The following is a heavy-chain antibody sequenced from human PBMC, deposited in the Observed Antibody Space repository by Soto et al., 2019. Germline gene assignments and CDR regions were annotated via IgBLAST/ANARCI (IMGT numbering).Heavy chain of an antibody. D-gene: IGHD2-2*01. Sequence: GGSLRLSCAASGFTFSNYAMSWVRQAPGKGLEWVSVISAGGNSTYYADSVKGRFTLSRDNAKNTVYLQMNSLRVEDTAVYYCARDRTPAVRLNWLDPWGQGTLVTVSS. CDR3: ARDRTPAVRLNWLDP. CDR1: GFTFSNYA. J-gene: IGHJ5*02. V-gene: IGHV3-23*01. CDR2: ISAGGNST.